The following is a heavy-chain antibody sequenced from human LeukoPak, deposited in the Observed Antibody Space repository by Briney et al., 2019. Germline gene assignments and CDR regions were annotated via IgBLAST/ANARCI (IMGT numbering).Heavy chain of an antibody. V-gene: IGHV3-73*01. Sequence: GGSLRLSRAASGFTFSGSAMHWVRLTSGKGLEWVGRIRSKANSYATAYAASVKGRFTISRDDSKNTAYLQMNSLKTEDTAVYYCMAGLDYWGQGTLVTVSS. CDR3: MAGLDY. J-gene: IGHJ4*02. D-gene: IGHD3-16*01. CDR2: IRSKANSYAT. CDR1: GFTFSGSA.